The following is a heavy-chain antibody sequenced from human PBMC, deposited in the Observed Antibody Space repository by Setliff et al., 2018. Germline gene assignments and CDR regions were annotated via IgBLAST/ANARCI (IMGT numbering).Heavy chain of an antibody. CDR1: GGSISSSSYY. J-gene: IGHJ6*02. D-gene: IGHD6-19*01. CDR3: ARLLAGTGGFFYYGVDV. V-gene: IGHV4-39*01. CDR2: IYYSGST. Sequence: SETLSLTCTVSGGSISSSSYYWGWIRQPPGKGLELIGTIYYSGSTYYNPSLKSRVNISVDTSKNQFSLELSSVTAADTAVYYCARLLAGTGGFFYYGVDVWGQGTTVTVSS.